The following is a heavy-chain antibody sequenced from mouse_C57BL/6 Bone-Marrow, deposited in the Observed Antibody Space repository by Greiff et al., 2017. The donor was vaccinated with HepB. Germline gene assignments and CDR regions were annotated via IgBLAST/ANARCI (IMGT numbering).Heavy chain of an antibody. CDR3: ARGWLRAMDY. CDR1: GYTFTSYW. V-gene: IGHV1-55*01. Sequence: VKLMESGAELVKPGASVKMSCKASGYTFTSYWITWVKQRPGQGLEWIGDIYPGSGSTNYNEKFKSKATLTVDTSSSTAYMQLSSLTSEDSAVYYCARGWLRAMDYWGQGTSVTVSS. D-gene: IGHD1-1*02. CDR2: IYPGSGST. J-gene: IGHJ4*01.